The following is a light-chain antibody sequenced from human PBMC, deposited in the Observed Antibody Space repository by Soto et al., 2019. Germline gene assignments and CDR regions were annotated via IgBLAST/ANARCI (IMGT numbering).Light chain of an antibody. V-gene: IGLV2-8*01. CDR1: SSDVGGYNY. J-gene: IGLJ1*01. CDR3: TSCAGGNNV. CDR2: EVN. Sequence: QSALTQPPSASGSPGQSVTISCTGTSSDVGGYNYVSWYQQHPGKVPKLMVYEVNKRPSGVPDRFSGSKSGNTASLTVSGLQAEDEDDYYCTSCAGGNNVFGTGTKLTVL.